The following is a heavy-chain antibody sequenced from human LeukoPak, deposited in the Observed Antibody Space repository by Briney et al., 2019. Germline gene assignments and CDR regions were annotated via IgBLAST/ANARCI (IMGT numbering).Heavy chain of an antibody. D-gene: IGHD2-2*01. J-gene: IGHJ4*02. CDR2: INPSGGST. CDR1: GYTFTSYY. V-gene: IGHV1-46*01. Sequence: GASVTVSCKASGYTFTSYYMHWVRQAPGQGLEWMGIINPSGGSTSYAQKFQGRVTMTRDTSTSTVYMELSSLRSEDTAVYYCARDSRVVGGVPAAMMNWGQGTLVTVSS. CDR3: ARDSRVVGGVPAAMMN.